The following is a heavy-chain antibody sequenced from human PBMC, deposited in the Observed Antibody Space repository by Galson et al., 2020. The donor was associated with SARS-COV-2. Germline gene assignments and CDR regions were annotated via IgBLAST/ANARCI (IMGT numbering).Heavy chain of an antibody. J-gene: IGHJ5*02. D-gene: IGHD4-17*01. V-gene: IGHV1-24*01. CDR2: FDPEDGET. Sequence: ASVKVSCKVSGYTLTELSMHWVRQAPGKGLEWMGGFDPEDGETIYAQKFQGRVTMTEDTSPDTAYMELSSLRSEDTAVYYCATGNPTVTTRGWFDPWGQGTLVTVSS. CDR1: GYTLTELS. CDR3: ATGNPTVTTRGWFDP.